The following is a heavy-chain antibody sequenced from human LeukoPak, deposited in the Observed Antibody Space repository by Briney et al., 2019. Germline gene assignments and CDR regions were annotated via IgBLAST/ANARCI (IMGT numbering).Heavy chain of an antibody. Sequence: ASVKVSCKASGYIFDIYALSWVRQAPGQGLELMGWINTNTGNPTYAQGFTGRFLFSLDTSASTAYLQISSLKAEDTAVYYCARDYTLTLGTTTYFQHWGQGTLATVSS. CDR1: GYIFDIYA. J-gene: IGHJ1*01. CDR3: ARDYTLTLGTTTYFQH. V-gene: IGHV7-4-1*02. CDR2: INTNTGNP. D-gene: IGHD1-7*01.